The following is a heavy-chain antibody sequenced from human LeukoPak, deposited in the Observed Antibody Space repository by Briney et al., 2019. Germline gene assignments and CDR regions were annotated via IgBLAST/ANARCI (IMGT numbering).Heavy chain of an antibody. CDR3: ARVSAVVPAAIIYYGMDV. Sequence: ASVKVSCKASGYTFTSYGISWVRQAPGQGLEWMGWISAYNGNTNYAQKLQGRVTMTTDTSTSTAYMELSSLRSEDTAVYYCARVSAVVPAAIIYYGMDVWGQGTTVTVSS. D-gene: IGHD2-2*01. J-gene: IGHJ6*02. V-gene: IGHV1-18*01. CDR2: ISAYNGNT. CDR1: GYTFTSYG.